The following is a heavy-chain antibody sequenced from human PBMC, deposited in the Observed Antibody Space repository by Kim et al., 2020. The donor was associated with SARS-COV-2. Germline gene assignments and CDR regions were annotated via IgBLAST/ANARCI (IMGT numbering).Heavy chain of an antibody. CDR2: TFYRSKWLY. CDR1: GDSVSSNNAA. V-gene: IGHV6-1*01. Sequence: SQTLSLTCGISGDSVSSNNAAWNWLRQSPSRGLEWLGRTFYRSKWLYDYAESVKSRVTLNPDTSKNQLSLPLNSATPEDTATYYCAREVRRAAADRTFDYWGQGTLGTVAT. D-gene: IGHD6-13*01. CDR3: AREVRRAAADRTFDY. J-gene: IGHJ4*02.